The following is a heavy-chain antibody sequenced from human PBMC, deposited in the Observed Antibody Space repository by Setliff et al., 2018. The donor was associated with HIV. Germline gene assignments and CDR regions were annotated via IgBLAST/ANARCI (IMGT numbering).Heavy chain of an antibody. CDR2: INAAGGNT. V-gene: IGHV3-74*01. Sequence: GSLRLSCAVSGFPFSISPMNWVRLPPGKGPVWLSRINAAGGNTNYVDSVKGRFTISRDNAGSTVYLEMNSLRAEDTAVYYCAKDRDYISSRLTHFYYFGLDVWGQGTTVTVSS. CDR1: GFPFSISP. D-gene: IGHD3-10*01. CDR3: AKDRDYISSRLTHFYYFGLDV. J-gene: IGHJ6*02.